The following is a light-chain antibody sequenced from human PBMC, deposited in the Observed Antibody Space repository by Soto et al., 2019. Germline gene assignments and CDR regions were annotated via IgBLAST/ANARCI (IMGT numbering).Light chain of an antibody. V-gene: IGLV1-47*01. J-gene: IGLJ1*01. Sequence: QSVLTQPPSASGTPGQRVTISCSGSSSNIGSNYVYWYQQLPGTAPKLLIYRNNQRPSGVPDRFSGSKSGTSASLAISGLRSEDEADYYCAAWDDSLKVFGTGTKHTVL. CDR1: SSNIGSNY. CDR3: AAWDDSLKV. CDR2: RNN.